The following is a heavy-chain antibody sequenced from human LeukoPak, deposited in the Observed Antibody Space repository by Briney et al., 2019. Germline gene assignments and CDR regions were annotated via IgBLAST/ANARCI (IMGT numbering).Heavy chain of an antibody. CDR3: ARGLYNSYSGSYYFDY. CDR2: INHSGST. V-gene: IGHV4-34*01. D-gene: IGHD1-26*01. Sequence: SETLSPTCAVYGGSFSGYYWSWIRQPPGKGLEWIGEINHSGSTNYNPSLKSRVTISVDTSKNQFSLKLSSVTAADTAVYYCARGLYNSYSGSYYFDYWGQGTLVTVSS. CDR1: GGSFSGYY. J-gene: IGHJ4*02.